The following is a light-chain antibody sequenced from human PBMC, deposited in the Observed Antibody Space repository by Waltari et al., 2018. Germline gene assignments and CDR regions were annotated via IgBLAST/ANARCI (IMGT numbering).Light chain of an antibody. CDR2: AAS. Sequence: DIQMTQSPSSVSASVGDRVTITCRASQGISSWLAWYQQKPGKAPNLLISAASSLQSGVPSKFSGSGSGTDFTLTISSLQPEDVAVYYCHQYYTTPRTFGQGTKVEIK. J-gene: IGKJ1*01. CDR1: QGISSW. V-gene: IGKV1-12*01. CDR3: HQYYTTPRT.